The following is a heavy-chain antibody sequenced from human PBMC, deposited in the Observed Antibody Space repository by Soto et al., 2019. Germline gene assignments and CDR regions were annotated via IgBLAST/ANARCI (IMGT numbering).Heavy chain of an antibody. D-gene: IGHD3-3*01. CDR2: IWYDGSNK. V-gene: IGHV3-33*01. Sequence: GGSLRLSCAASGFTFSSYGMHWVRQAPGKGLEWVAVIWYDGSNKYYADSVKGRFTISRDNSKNTLYLQMNSLRAEDTAVYYCARNRVEVLRPLLPGDNYYYYMDVWGKGTTVTVSS. CDR3: ARNRVEVLRPLLPGDNYYYYMDV. J-gene: IGHJ6*03. CDR1: GFTFSSYG.